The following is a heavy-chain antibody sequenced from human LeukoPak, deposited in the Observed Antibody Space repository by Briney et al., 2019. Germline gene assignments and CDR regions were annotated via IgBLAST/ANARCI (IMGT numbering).Heavy chain of an antibody. Sequence: PSETLSLTCAVYGGSFSGYYWSWIRQPPGMGLEWIGEINHSGSTNYNPSLKSRVTISVDTSKNQFSLKLSSVTAADTAVYYCARGPGYDYVWGSYRYTVPFDYWGQGTLVTVSS. CDR3: ARGPGYDYVWGSYRYTVPFDY. CDR2: INHSGST. V-gene: IGHV4-34*01. CDR1: GGSFSGYY. D-gene: IGHD3-16*02. J-gene: IGHJ4*02.